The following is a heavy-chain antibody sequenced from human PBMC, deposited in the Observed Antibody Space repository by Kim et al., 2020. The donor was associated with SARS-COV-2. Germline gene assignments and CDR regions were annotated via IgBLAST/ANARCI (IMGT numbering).Heavy chain of an antibody. CDR1: GYTFTSYY. CDR3: AREEGEQWLATTPDY. CDR2: INPSGGST. V-gene: IGHV1-46*01. J-gene: IGHJ4*02. Sequence: ASVKVSCKASGYTFTSYYMHWVRQAPGQGLEWMGIINPSGGSTSYAQKFQGRVTMTRDTSTSTVYMELSSLRSEDTAVYYCAREEGEQWLATTPDYWGQGTLVTVSS. D-gene: IGHD6-19*01.